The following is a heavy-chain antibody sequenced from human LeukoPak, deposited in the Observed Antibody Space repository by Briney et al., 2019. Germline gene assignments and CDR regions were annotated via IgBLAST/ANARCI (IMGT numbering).Heavy chain of an antibody. CDR1: GYTFTGYY. J-gene: IGHJ4*02. CDR2: INPNSGGT. V-gene: IGHV1-2*02. D-gene: IGHD3-22*01. Sequence: ASVKVSCKASGYTFTGYYMHWVRQAPGQGLEWMGWINPNSGGTNYAQKFQGRVTMTRDTSISTAYMELSRLRSDDTAVYYCARPHFISGYYRSWGQGTLVTVSS. CDR3: ARPHFISGYYRS.